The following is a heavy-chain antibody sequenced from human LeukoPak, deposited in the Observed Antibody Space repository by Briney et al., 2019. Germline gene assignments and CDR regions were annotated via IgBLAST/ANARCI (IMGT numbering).Heavy chain of an antibody. CDR3: ARHRFASPFDS. Sequence: SETLSLTCTVSGDSISNSYWSWIRQPPGKGLEWIGYIFYTGDSNYNPSLKSRVTISLDTPKSQVSLKLSSVTAADTAVFYCARHRFASPFDSWGQGTLVTVSS. CDR2: IFYTGDS. D-gene: IGHD2-21*01. CDR1: GDSISNSY. J-gene: IGHJ4*02. V-gene: IGHV4-59*08.